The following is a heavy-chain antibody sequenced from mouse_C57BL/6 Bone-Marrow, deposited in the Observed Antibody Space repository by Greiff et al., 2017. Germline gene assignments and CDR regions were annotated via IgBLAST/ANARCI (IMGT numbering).Heavy chain of an antibody. J-gene: IGHJ2*01. CDR1: GYTFTSYG. CDR2: IYPRSGNT. D-gene: IGHD2-4*01. Sequence: VKLQESGAELARPGASVKLSCKASGYTFTSYGISWVKQRTGQGLEWIGEIYPRSGNTYYNEKFKGKATLTADKSSSTAYMELRSLTSEDSAVYFCAREPIYYEYYYFDYWGQGTTLTVSS. V-gene: IGHV1-81*01. CDR3: AREPIYYEYYYFDY.